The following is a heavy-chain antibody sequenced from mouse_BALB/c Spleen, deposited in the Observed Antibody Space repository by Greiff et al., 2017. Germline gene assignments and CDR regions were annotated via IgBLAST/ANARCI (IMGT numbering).Heavy chain of an antibody. Sequence: VMLVESGAELVRPGVSVKISCTGSGYTFTDYAMHWVKQSHAKSLEWIGVISTYYGDASYNQKFKGKATMTVDKSSSTAYMQLARLTSEDSAIYYCAREMTTAWFDYWGQGTLVTVSA. CDR3: AREMTTAWFDY. V-gene: IGHV1S137*01. D-gene: IGHD1-2*01. CDR1: GYTFTDYA. CDR2: ISTYYGDA. J-gene: IGHJ3*01.